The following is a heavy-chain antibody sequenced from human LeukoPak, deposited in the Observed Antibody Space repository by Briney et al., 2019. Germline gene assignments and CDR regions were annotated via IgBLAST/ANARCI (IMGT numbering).Heavy chain of an antibody. CDR3: AKDIGPYYYDSREGRGFDP. CDR2: ISWNSGSI. D-gene: IGHD3-22*01. CDR1: GFTFDDYA. J-gene: IGHJ5*02. V-gene: IGHV3-9*01. Sequence: PGGSLRLSCAASGFTFDDYAMHWVRQAPGKGLEWVSGISWNSGSIGYADSVKGRFTISRDNAKNSLYLQMNSLRAEDTALYYCAKDIGPYYYDSREGRGFDPWGQGTLVTVSS.